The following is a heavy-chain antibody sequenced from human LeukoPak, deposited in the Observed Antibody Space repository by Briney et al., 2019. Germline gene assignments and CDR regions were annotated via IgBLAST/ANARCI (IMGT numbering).Heavy chain of an antibody. D-gene: IGHD2-2*01. J-gene: IGHJ4*02. CDR2: IDYGGSYK. Sequence: PGGSLRLSCAASGFTFSTYAMRWVRQAPGQGLEWVGFIDYGGSYKYYADSAKGRFTISRDNSRNTLYLQMNSLRVEDTAVYYCARTILPALDYWGQGTLVTVSS. V-gene: IGHV3-30*06. CDR3: ARTILPALDY. CDR1: GFTFSTYA.